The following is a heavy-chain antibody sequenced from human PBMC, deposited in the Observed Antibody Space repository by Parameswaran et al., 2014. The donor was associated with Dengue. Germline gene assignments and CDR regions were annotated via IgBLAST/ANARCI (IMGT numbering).Heavy chain of an antibody. D-gene: IGHD2-15*01. CDR2: IYHSGST. CDR3: AREVDCSGGSCYSGNPYYYYYYMDV. J-gene: IGHJ6*03. V-gene: IGHV4-38-2*02. CDR1: LLHQQWLL. Sequence: GSLRLSWHCLWLLHQQWLLLGLDPAAPRKGLEWIGSIYHSGSTYYNPSLKSRVTISVDTSKNQFSLKLSSVTAADTAVYYCAREVDCSGGSCYSGNPYYYYYYMDVWGKGTTVTVSS.